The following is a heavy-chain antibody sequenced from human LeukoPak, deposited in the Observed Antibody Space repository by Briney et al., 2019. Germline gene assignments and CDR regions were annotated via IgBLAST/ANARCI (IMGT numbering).Heavy chain of an antibody. Sequence: SETLSLTCTVSGGSISSYYWTWIRQPAGKGLEWIGRIYSSGSTSYNPSLKSRVTMSVDTSKNQFSLKLSSVTAADTAVYYCARDAYYYDGGGYYQLDYWGQGTLVTVSS. D-gene: IGHD3-22*01. CDR2: IYSSGST. CDR3: ARDAYYYDGGGYYQLDY. J-gene: IGHJ4*02. CDR1: GGSISSYY. V-gene: IGHV4-4*07.